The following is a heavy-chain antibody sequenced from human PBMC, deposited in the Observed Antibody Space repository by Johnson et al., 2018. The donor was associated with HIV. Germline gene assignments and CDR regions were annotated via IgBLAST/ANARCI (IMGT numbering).Heavy chain of an antibody. D-gene: IGHD1-1*01. CDR1: GFTFSNYA. V-gene: IGHV3-30*04. CDR2: ISYDGNHK. CDR3: ATVGRTTATAQSAFHM. J-gene: IGHJ3*02. Sequence: QVQLVESGGGLVQPGSSLRLSCVGSGFTFSNYALHCVRQAPGKGLEWVALISYDGNHKNYADSVKGRFTISRDNSKNTLFLQMNSLRPEDTAVYYCATVGRTTATAQSAFHMWGQGTLVTVSS.